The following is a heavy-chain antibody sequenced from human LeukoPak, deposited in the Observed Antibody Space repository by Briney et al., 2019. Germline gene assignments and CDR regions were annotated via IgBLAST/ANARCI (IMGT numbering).Heavy chain of an antibody. CDR3: AREGYYGSGSPPSLYFDY. Sequence: DPGGSLRLSCAASGFTFRNYVIHWVRQAPGKRLEWVAVTSSDLNVKLYADSVKGRFTISRDNSRSTLYLQMNSLRPEDTAIYYCAREGYYGSGSPPSLYFDYWGQGTLVTVSS. CDR1: GFTFRNYV. D-gene: IGHD3-10*01. CDR2: TSSDLNVK. V-gene: IGHV3-30-3*01. J-gene: IGHJ4*02.